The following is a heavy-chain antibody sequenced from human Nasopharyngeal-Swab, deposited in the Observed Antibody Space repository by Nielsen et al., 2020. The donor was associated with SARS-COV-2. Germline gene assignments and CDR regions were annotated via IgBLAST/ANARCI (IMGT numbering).Heavy chain of an antibody. CDR2: MNPNSGNT. CDR1: GYTFTSYD. J-gene: IGHJ3*02. CDR3: ARGGPDIVVAPAEAFDI. D-gene: IGHD2-2*01. V-gene: IGHV1-8*01. Sequence: ASVKVSCKASGYTFTSYDINWVRQATGQGLEWMGWMNPNSGNTGYAQKFQGRVTMTRNTSISTAYMELSSLRSEDTAVYYCARGGPDIVVAPAEAFDIWGQGTMVTVSS.